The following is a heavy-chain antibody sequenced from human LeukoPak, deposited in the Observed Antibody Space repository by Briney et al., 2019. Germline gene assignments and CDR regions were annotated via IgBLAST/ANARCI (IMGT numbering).Heavy chain of an antibody. Sequence: SETLSLTCTVSGYSISSGYYWGWIRQPPGKGLEWIGSIYHSGSTYYNPSLKSRVTISVDTSKNQFSLKLSSVTAADTAVYYRARADYGDYVAFDIWGQGTMVTVSS. V-gene: IGHV4-38-2*02. CDR2: IYHSGST. J-gene: IGHJ3*02. D-gene: IGHD4-17*01. CDR1: GYSISSGYY. CDR3: ARADYGDYVAFDI.